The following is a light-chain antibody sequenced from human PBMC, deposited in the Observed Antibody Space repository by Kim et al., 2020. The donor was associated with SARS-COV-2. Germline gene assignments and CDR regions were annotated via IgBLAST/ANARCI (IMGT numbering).Light chain of an antibody. J-gene: IGKJ4*01. V-gene: IGKV1-5*03. Sequence: DIQMTQSPSTLSASIGDRVTITCRASQSISTWLAWYQQKPGKAPKLLFYKASSLESGVPSTFSGSGSGTEFTLTISSLQPDDFATYYCQQYNSYPITFGGGTKVDIK. CDR3: QQYNSYPIT. CDR2: KAS. CDR1: QSISTW.